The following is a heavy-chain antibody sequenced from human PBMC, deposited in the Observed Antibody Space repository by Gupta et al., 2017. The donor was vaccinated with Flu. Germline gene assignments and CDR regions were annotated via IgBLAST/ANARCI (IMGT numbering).Heavy chain of an antibody. CDR1: GASIASSSYY. V-gene: IGHV4-39*01. Sequence: QTQLQESCPGLVKPSETLSLTCTVSGASIASSSYYWGWIRQPPGKGLEWIGSIHYSGTTYYNPSLKSRVTISEDTPKNQFSLRLNSVTTADTAVYYCARPHSRGGYDGYYFDYWGQGILVIVS. D-gene: IGHD5-12*01. CDR2: IHYSGTT. J-gene: IGHJ4*02. CDR3: ARPHSRGGYDGYYFDY.